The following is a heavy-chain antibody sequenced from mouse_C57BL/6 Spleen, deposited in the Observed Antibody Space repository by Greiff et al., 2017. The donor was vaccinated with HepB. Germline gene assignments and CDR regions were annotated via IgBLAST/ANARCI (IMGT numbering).Heavy chain of an antibody. D-gene: IGHD1-1*01. V-gene: IGHV5-6*01. J-gene: IGHJ3*01. CDR2: ISSGGSYT. CDR1: GFTFSSYG. Sequence: EVQVVESGGDLVKPGGSLKLSCAASGFTFSSYGMSWVRQTPDKRLEWVATISSGGSYTYYPDSVKGRFTISRDNAKNTLYLQMSSLKSEDTAMYYCARHGSNYYGSSSAWFAYWGQGTLVTVSA. CDR3: ARHGSNYYGSSSAWFAY.